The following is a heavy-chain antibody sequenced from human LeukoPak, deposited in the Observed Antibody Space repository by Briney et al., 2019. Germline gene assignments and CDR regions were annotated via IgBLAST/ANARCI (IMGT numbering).Heavy chain of an antibody. CDR1: GGSFSGYY. J-gene: IGHJ3*02. D-gene: IGHD4-17*01. V-gene: IGHV4-34*01. Sequence: SETLSLTCAVYGGSFSGYYWSWIRQPPGKGLEWIGEINHSGSTNYNPSLKSRVTISVDTSKTQFSLKLSSVPAADTAVYYCASTLDGDPDAFDIWGQGTMVTVSS. CDR3: ASTLDGDPDAFDI. CDR2: INHSGST.